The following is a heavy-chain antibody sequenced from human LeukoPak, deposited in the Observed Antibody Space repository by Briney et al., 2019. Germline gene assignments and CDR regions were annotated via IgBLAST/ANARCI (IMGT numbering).Heavy chain of an antibody. V-gene: IGHV3-21*01. J-gene: IGHJ4*02. CDR3: ARERSMYYYNSSGHNFDY. CDR1: GFTFSSYS. D-gene: IGHD3-22*01. CDR2: ISSSSSYI. Sequence: GGSLRLSCAASGFTFSSYSMNWVRQAPGKGLEWVSSISSSSSYIYYADSVKGRFTISRDNAKNSLYLQMNSLRAEDTAVYYCARERSMYYYNSSGHNFDYWGQGTLVTVSS.